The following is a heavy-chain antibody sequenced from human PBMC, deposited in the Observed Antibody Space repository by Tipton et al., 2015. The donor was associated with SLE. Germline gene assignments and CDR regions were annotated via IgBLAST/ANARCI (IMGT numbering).Heavy chain of an antibody. Sequence: RSLRLSCAASGFTFSTYAMHWVRQAPGKGLEWVAVISYDGSNKYYADSVKGRFTISRDNSKNTLYLQMDSLRNEDTALYYCVREGGSSGRAGFFDFWGQGTLVTVSS. CDR2: ISYDGSNK. D-gene: IGHD6-19*01. J-gene: IGHJ4*02. CDR3: VREGGSSGRAGFFDF. CDR1: GFTFSTYA. V-gene: IGHV3-30*04.